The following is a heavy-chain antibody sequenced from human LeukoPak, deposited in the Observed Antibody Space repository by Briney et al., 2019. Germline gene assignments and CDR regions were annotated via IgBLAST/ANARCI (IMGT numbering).Heavy chain of an antibody. D-gene: IGHD2-15*01. Sequence: GGSLRLSCAASGFTSSSYSMNWVRQAPGKGLEWVSSISSSSSYIYYADSVKGRFTISRDNAKNSLYLQMNSLRAEDTAVYYCARGRYCSGGSCSSTLLYYYYGMDLWGQGTTVTVSS. V-gene: IGHV3-21*04. CDR2: ISSSSSYI. CDR1: GFTSSSYS. CDR3: ARGRYCSGGSCSSTLLYYYYGMDL. J-gene: IGHJ6*02.